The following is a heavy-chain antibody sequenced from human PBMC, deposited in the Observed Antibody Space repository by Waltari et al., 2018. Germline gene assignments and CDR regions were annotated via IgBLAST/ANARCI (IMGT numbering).Heavy chain of an antibody. J-gene: IGHJ4*02. CDR3: AREIGYSGALDY. CDR2: VSSDGSIT. V-gene: IGHV3-30*15. D-gene: IGHD2-15*01. CDR1: GFTFSNYA. Sequence: QVQLVESGGGVVQPGRSLRLSCAASGFTFSNYAMQWVRQAPGKGLDWLAVVSSDGSITYYAESVKGRFTISRDNSKNTVYLQMSSLRAEDTGIYYCAREIGYSGALDYWGLGDLVTVSS.